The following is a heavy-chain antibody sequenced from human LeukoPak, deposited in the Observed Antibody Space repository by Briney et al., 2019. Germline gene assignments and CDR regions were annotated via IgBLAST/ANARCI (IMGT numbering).Heavy chain of an antibody. V-gene: IGHV3-21*01. D-gene: IGHD5-12*01. CDR3: VIRSGYYNYYYYYYMDV. CDR1: GFTFSSYS. Sequence: PGGSLRLSCAASGFTFSSYSVNWVRQAPGKGLEWVSSISSSSSYIYYADSVKGRFTISRDNAKNSLYLQMNSLRAEDTAVYYCVIRSGYYNYYYYYYMDVWGKGTTVTVSS. CDR2: ISSSSSYI. J-gene: IGHJ6*03.